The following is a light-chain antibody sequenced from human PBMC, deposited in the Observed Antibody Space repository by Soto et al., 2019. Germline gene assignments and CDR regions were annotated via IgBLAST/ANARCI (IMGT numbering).Light chain of an antibody. V-gene: IGLV2-8*01. CDR3: SSFAGSNNVV. Sequence: QSALTQPPSASGSPGQSVTISCTGTSGDVGGYNYVSWYQQHPGKAPKLMIYEVSKRPSGVPDRFSGSKSGNTASLTVSGLQAEDEAVYYCSSFAGSNNVVFGGGTKLTVL. CDR1: SGDVGGYNY. CDR2: EVS. J-gene: IGLJ2*01.